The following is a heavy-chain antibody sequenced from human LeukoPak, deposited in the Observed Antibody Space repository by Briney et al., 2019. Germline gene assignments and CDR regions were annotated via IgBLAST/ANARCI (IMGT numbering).Heavy chain of an antibody. CDR2: MDPNRGNT. J-gene: IGHJ5*02. V-gene: IGHV1-8*01. CDR3: TRTIAATRTLYP. D-gene: IGHD6-13*01. Sequence: ASVKVSCKTSGYTFGSSHINWVRQSNGQGLEWMGWMDPNRGNTGYAQKFQGRATMTRNTSISTAYMELSSLRSEDTALYYCTRTIAATRTLYPWGQGTQVIVSS. CDR1: GYTFGSSH.